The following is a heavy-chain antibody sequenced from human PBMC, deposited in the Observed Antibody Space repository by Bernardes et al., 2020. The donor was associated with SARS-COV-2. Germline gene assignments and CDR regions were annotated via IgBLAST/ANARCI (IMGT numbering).Heavy chain of an antibody. CDR3: ARDRGKVPVVIRFYYYGMDV. CDR2: IYSGGST. V-gene: IGHV3-66*01. CDR1: GFTVSSNY. J-gene: IGHJ6*02. Sequence: GSLRLSCAASGFTVSSNYMSWVRQAPGKGLEWVSVIYSGGSTYYADSVKGRFTISRDNSKNTLYLQMNSLRAEDTAVYYCARDRGKVPVVIRFYYYGMDVWGQGTTVTVSS. D-gene: IGHD2-2*02.